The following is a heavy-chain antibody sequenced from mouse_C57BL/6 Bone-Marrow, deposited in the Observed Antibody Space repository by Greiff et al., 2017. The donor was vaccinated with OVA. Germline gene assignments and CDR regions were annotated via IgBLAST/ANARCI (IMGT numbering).Heavy chain of an antibody. V-gene: IGHV10-1*01. CDR3: VRLPAYYSNYGAMDY. J-gene: IGHJ4*01. Sequence: EVQLVESGGGLVQPKGSLKLSCAASGFSFNTYAMNWVRPAPGKGLEWVARIRSKSNNYATYYADSVKDRFTISRDDSESMRYLQMNNLKTEDTAMDYCVRLPAYYSNYGAMDYWGQGTAVTVSS. CDR2: IRSKSNNYAT. D-gene: IGHD2-5*01. CDR1: GFSFNTYA.